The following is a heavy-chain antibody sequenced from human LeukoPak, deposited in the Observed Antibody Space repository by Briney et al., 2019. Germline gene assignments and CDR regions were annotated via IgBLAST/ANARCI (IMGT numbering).Heavy chain of an antibody. CDR2: ISDDGRNK. Sequence: PGGSLRLSCAASGFTFNNYGMHYVRQAPGKGLEWVAVISDDGRNKNYADSVKGRFTISRDSSNNTLYLQMNSLRAEDTGVYFCAKDRETTASGTFDVRGQGTLVTVSS. CDR3: AKDRETTASGTFDV. J-gene: IGHJ4*02. V-gene: IGHV3-30*18. CDR1: GFTFNNYG. D-gene: IGHD6-13*01.